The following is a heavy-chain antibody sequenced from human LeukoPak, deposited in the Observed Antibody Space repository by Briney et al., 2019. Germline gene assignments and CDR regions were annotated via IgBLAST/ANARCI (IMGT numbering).Heavy chain of an antibody. V-gene: IGHV1-2*02. Sequence: ASVKVSCKASGYTFTGYNMHWVRQAPGQGLEWMGWINPNSGGTNYAQKFQGRVTMTRDTSISTAYMELSRLRSDDTAVYYCARAGIVGATWYFDYWGQGTLVTVSS. CDR2: INPNSGGT. CDR3: ARAGIVGATWYFDY. J-gene: IGHJ4*02. D-gene: IGHD1-26*01. CDR1: GYTFTGYN.